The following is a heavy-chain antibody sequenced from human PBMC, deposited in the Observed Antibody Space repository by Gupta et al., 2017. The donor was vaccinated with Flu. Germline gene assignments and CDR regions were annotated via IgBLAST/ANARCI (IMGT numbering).Heavy chain of an antibody. D-gene: IGHD5-24*01. Sequence: VQPGGSLRLSCAASGFTFSSYALSWVRQAPGKGLEWVSAISGSGGSTYYADSVKGRFTISRDNSKNTLYLQMNSLRAEDTAVYYCAKVPDRWLQRGGRIDYWGQGTLVTVSS. CDR3: AKVPDRWLQRGGRIDY. CDR2: ISGSGGST. CDR1: GFTFSSYA. J-gene: IGHJ4*02. V-gene: IGHV3-23*01.